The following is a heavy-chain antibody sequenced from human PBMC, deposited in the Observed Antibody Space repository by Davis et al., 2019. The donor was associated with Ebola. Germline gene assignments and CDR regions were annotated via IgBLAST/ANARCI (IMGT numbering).Heavy chain of an antibody. CDR3: AREGDPHYYMDV. D-gene: IGHD2-21*02. V-gene: IGHV4-59*01. Sequence: SETLSLTCAVYGGSFSGYYWSWIRQPPGKGLEWIGYIYYSGNTNYNPSLKSRVTISVDTPKNQLSLNLRSVTAADTAVYYCAREGDPHYYMDVWGKGTTVTVAS. CDR1: GGSFSGYY. J-gene: IGHJ6*03. CDR2: IYYSGNT.